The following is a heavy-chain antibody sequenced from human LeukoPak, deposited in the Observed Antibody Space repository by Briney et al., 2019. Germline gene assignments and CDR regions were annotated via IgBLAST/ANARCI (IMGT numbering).Heavy chain of an antibody. J-gene: IGHJ3*02. CDR1: GGSFSGYY. CDR2: INHSGST. V-gene: IGHV4-34*01. Sequence: SETLSLTCAVYGGSFSGYYWSWIRQPPGKGLEWIGEINHSGSTNYNPPLKSRVTISVDTSKNQFSLKLSSVTAADTAVYYCARGSGWYLDYAFDIWGQGTMVTVSS. CDR3: ARGSGWYLDYAFDI. D-gene: IGHD6-19*01.